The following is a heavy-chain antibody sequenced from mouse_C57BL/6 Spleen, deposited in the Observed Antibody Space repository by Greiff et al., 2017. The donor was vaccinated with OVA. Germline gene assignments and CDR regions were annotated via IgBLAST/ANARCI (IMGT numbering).Heavy chain of an antibody. Sequence: VQLKESGGGLVKPGGSLKLSCAASGFTFSDYGMHWVRQAPEKGLEWVAYISSGSSTIYYADTVKGRFTISRDNAKNTLFLQMTSLGSEDTAMYYCARPRDEELAYWGQGTLVTVSA. CDR3: ARPRDEELAY. D-gene: IGHD3-3*01. CDR1: GFTFSDYG. CDR2: ISSGSSTI. V-gene: IGHV5-17*01. J-gene: IGHJ3*01.